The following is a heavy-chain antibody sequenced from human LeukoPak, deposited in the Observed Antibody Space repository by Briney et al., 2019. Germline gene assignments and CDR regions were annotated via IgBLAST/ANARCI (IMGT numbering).Heavy chain of an antibody. D-gene: IGHD3-22*01. CDR1: GGSIRSGSYY. J-gene: IGHJ4*02. CDR2: IYYSGST. CDR3: ARDPGNYYYDSSGYL. V-gene: IGHV4-39*07. Sequence: PSETLSLTCTVSGGSIRSGSYYWGWIRQPPGKGLEWIGSIYYSGSTYYNPSLKSRVTISVDTSKNQFSLKLSSVTAADTAVYYCARDPGNYYYDSSGYLWGQGTLVTVSS.